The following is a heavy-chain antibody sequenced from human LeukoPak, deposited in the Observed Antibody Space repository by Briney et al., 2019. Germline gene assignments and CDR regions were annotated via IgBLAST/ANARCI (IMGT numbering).Heavy chain of an antibody. CDR2: INANRGGT. CDR1: GYTFTDYY. J-gene: IGHJ4*02. D-gene: IGHD2-2*01. Sequence: GSLNVSCKASGYTFTDYYMHWGPQAPGQGLEWMGWINANRGGTNYAQTFQGRVTMTRDTSITTAYMELSRLKSDDTAVYYCARRYCSSTSCYYFDYWGQGTLVTVSS. V-gene: IGHV1-2*02. CDR3: ARRYCSSTSCYYFDY.